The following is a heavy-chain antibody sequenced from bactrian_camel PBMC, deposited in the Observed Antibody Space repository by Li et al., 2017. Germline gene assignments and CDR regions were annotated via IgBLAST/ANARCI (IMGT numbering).Heavy chain of an antibody. J-gene: IGHJ4*01. D-gene: IGHD2*01. V-gene: IGHV3-2*01. CDR1: GFTVSSKN. CDR2: ILTDGTRT. Sequence: HVQLVESGGGLVQPGGSLRLSCAASGFTVSSKNMAWVRHIPGKGLEWVANILTDGTRTDYLDSVKGRFTVSRDNAKNTLYLQMNSLKSEDTALYYCATGYSGTWWPRGQGTQVTVS. CDR3: ATGYSGTWWP.